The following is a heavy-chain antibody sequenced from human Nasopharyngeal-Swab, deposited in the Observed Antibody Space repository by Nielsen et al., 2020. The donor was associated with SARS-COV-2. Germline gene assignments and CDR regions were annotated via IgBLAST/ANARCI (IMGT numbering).Heavy chain of an antibody. Sequence: SVKVSCKASGYTFTSYGISWVRQAPGQGLEWMGGIIPIFGTANYAQKFQGRVTITADESTSTAYMELSSLRSEDTAVYYCASTPYSSGWYGPRSANYGMDAWGQGTTVTVSS. CDR2: IIPIFGTA. D-gene: IGHD6-19*01. CDR1: GYTFTSYG. J-gene: IGHJ6*02. CDR3: ASTPYSSGWYGPRSANYGMDA. V-gene: IGHV1-69*13.